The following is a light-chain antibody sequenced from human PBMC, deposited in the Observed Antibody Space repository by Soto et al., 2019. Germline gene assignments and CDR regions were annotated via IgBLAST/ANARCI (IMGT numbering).Light chain of an antibody. Sequence: QTVVTQPPSTSGTPGQRVTISCSGGSSNIGTYTVSWYQQFPETAPKLLIYGSNQRPSGVPDRFSGSKSGTSASLSIGGLQSEDGADYYCAAWDDSLNGPTFGGGTKLTVL. V-gene: IGLV1-44*01. J-gene: IGLJ2*01. CDR3: AAWDDSLNGPT. CDR1: SSNIGTYT. CDR2: GSN.